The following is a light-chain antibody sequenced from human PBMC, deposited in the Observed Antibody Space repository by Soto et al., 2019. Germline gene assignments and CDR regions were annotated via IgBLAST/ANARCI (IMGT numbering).Light chain of an antibody. CDR1: QSISSW. CDR2: KAS. CDR3: KQYSDYPST. J-gene: IGKJ4*01. V-gene: IGKV1-5*03. Sequence: DIQMTQSPSTLSASAGDRVTITCRASQSISSWLAWYQQKPGKAPKLLIYKASTLEIGVPSRFSGSGSATEFTLTITSLQPDDFAMYYCKQYSDYPSTFGGGTKVEIK.